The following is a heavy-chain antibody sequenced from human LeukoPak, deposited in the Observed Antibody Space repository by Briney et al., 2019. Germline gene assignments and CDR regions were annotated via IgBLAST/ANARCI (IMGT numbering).Heavy chain of an antibody. CDR3: ARPRWLQFGPHDS. CDR2: INQDGSER. V-gene: IGHV3-7*01. Sequence: PGGSLRLSCAASGFTLGTFWMTWVRQSPGKGLEWVANINQDGSERHYVDSVRGRFTISRDNAKNSLYLQMNSLRAEDTAVYYCARPRWLQFGPHDSWGQGTLVTASS. D-gene: IGHD5-24*01. CDR1: GFTLGTFW. J-gene: IGHJ4*02.